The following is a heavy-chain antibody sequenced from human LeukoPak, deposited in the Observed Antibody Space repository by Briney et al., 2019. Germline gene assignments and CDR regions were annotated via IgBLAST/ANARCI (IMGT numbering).Heavy chain of an antibody. CDR1: GFTVSSNY. CDR2: IYSGGST. D-gene: IGHD3-22*01. J-gene: IGHJ3*02. CDR3: AREYYDNSGGEDAFDI. Sequence: PGGSLRLSCAASGFTVSSNYMNWVRQAPGKGLEWVSVIYSGGSTFYADSVESRFTISRDNSNNKVYLQMNSQRAENTAMYYCAREYYDNSGGEDAFDIWGPGTMVTVSS. V-gene: IGHV3-53*01.